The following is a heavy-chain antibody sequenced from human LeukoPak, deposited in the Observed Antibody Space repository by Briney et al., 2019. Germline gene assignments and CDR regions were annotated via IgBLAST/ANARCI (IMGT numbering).Heavy chain of an antibody. CDR1: GGSVNNNAYY. CDR2: IYYSGNT. J-gene: IGHJ6*02. Sequence: SETLSLTCSVSGGSVNNNAYYWTWIRQSPGKGLEWIGDIYYSGNTIYNPSLKSRVIISLDRSKNQFSLKVNSLTAADTALYYCARDSQRLFVGAPYYYYGMDVWGQGTTVTVSS. V-gene: IGHV4-61*08. CDR3: ARDSQRLFVGAPYYYYGMDV. D-gene: IGHD3-10*01.